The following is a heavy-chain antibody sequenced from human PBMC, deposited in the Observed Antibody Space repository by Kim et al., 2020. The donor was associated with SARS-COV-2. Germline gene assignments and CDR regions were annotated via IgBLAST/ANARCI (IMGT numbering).Heavy chain of an antibody. D-gene: IGHD6-19*01. CDR2: INAGNGNT. CDR3: ARGGGWLAVDAFDI. CDR1: GYTFTSYA. J-gene: IGHJ3*02. Sequence: ASVKVSCKASGYTFTSYAMHWVRQAPGQRLEWMGWINAGNGNTKYSQKFQGRVTITRDTSASTAYMELSSLRSEDTAVYYCARGGGWLAVDAFDIWGQGTMVTVSS. V-gene: IGHV1-3*01.